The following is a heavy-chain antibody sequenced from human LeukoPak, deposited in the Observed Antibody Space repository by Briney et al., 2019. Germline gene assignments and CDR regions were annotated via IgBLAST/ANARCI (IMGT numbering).Heavy chain of an antibody. Sequence: SVTVSCKASGGTFSSYAISWVRQAPGQGLEWMGRIIPILGIANYTQKFQGRVTMTRDTSTSTVYMELSSLRSEDTAVYYCARDVVTGSGWYDYWGQGTLVTVSS. V-gene: IGHV1-69*04. CDR2: IIPILGIA. CDR1: GGTFSSYA. J-gene: IGHJ4*02. D-gene: IGHD6-19*01. CDR3: ARDVVTGSGWYDY.